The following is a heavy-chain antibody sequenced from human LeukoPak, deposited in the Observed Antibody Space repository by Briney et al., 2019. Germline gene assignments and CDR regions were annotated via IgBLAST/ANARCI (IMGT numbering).Heavy chain of an antibody. Sequence: GGSLRLSCAASGFTFNNYALTWVRQTPGKGLECVSAISGDGVSPYYVDSVKGRFTISRYNAKNSLYLQMNSLRAEDTAVYYCARDKNPSFKQVPWFDPWGQGILVTVSS. CDR3: ARDKNPSFKQVPWFDP. CDR2: ISGDGVSP. J-gene: IGHJ5*02. V-gene: IGHV3-21*01. CDR1: GFTFNNYA. D-gene: IGHD4/OR15-4a*01.